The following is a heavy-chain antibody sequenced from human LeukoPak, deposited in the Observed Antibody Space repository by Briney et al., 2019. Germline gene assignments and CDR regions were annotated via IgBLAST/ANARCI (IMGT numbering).Heavy chain of an antibody. J-gene: IGHJ4*02. CDR2: FIPLLGTA. V-gene: IGHV1-69*05. CDR3: ARGLWIQECEY. D-gene: IGHD5-18*01. Sequence: SVKVYCKASGGTFSSAAINWVRQAPGHGLEWMGGFIPLLGTANYAQRFQGRFTITTDESTSTAYMDLSSLRSDDTAVYYCARGLWIQECEYWGQGTPVTVSS. CDR1: GGTFSSAA.